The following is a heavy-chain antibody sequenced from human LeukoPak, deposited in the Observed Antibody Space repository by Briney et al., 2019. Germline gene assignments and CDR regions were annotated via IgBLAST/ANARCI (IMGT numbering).Heavy chain of an antibody. V-gene: IGHV3-7*01. D-gene: IGHD5/OR15-5a*01. CDR1: GFTFSSYW. CDR2: IKQDGSEK. J-gene: IGHJ4*02. Sequence: GRSLTLSCAASGFTFSSYWMSWVRQAPGKGLEWVANIKQDGSEKYYVDSVKGRFTISRDNAKNSLYLQMNSLRAEDTAVYYCARVRRLESLDYWGQGTLVTVSS. CDR3: ARVRRLESLDY.